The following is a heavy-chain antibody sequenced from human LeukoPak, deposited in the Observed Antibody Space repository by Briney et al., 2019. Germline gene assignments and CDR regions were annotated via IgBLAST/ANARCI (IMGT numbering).Heavy chain of an antibody. J-gene: IGHJ4*02. D-gene: IGHD3-3*01. CDR2: ISGSGGST. V-gene: IGHV3-23*01. CDR3: AKDDYDFWSGYYPYYFDY. Sequence: QPGGSLRLSCAASGFTFSSYEMNWVRQAPGKGLEWVSAISGSGGSTYYADSVKGRFTISRDNSKNTLYLQMNSLRAEDTAVYYCAKDDYDFWSGYYPYYFDYWGQGTLVTVSS. CDR1: GFTFSSYE.